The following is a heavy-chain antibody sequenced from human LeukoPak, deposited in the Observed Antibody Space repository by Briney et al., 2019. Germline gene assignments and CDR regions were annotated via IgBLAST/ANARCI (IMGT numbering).Heavy chain of an antibody. D-gene: IGHD6-19*01. J-gene: IGHJ4*02. CDR3: ARDHSSGLYSDDFDD. V-gene: IGHV3-33*08. Sequence: GGSLRLSCAASGFTFSSYWMHWVRQAPGKGLEWVAVIWYDGSNKYYADSVKGRFTISRDNSKNTLYLQLNSLRAEDTAVYYCARDHSSGLYSDDFDDWGQGTLVTVSS. CDR1: GFTFSSYW. CDR2: IWYDGSNK.